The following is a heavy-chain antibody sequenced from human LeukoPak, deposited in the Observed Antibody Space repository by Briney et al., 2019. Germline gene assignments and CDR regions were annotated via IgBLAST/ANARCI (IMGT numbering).Heavy chain of an antibody. Sequence: SETLSLTCTVSGGSLFNYYWNWIRRSPGKGLEWIAYVYVNGITNYSPSLRSRGTISIATSKNQFSLRLTSVTAADTAVYYCARRAYFDSSGYHPTSGYFDLWGRGTLVSVSS. D-gene: IGHD3-22*01. J-gene: IGHJ2*01. CDR1: GGSLFNYY. V-gene: IGHV4-4*08. CDR2: VYVNGIT. CDR3: ARRAYFDSSGYHPTSGYFDL.